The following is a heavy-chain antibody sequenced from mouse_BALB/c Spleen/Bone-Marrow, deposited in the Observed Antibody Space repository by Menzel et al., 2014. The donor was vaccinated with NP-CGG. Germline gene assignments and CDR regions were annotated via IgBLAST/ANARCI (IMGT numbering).Heavy chain of an antibody. CDR3: ARWLLLDY. V-gene: IGHV1S22*01. Sequence: KQSGSELVRPGASVKLSCKASGYTCTSYWMHWVKQRPGQGLEWIGNIYPGTGSTNYDEKFKGKATLTVDTSSSTAYMQLSSLTSEDSAVYYCARWLLLDYWGQGTTLTVSS. CDR2: IYPGTGST. CDR1: GYTCTSYW. D-gene: IGHD2-3*01. J-gene: IGHJ2*01.